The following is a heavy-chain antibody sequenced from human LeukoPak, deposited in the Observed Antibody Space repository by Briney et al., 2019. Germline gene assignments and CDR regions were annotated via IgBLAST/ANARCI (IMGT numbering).Heavy chain of an antibody. V-gene: IGHV3-49*04. CDR2: IRSKAYGGTT. J-gene: IGHJ4*02. Sequence: PGRSLRLSCTASGFTFGDYAMSWVRQAPGKGLEWVGFIRSKAYGGTTEYAASVKGRFTISRDDSKSIAYLQMNSLKTEDTAVYYCTRVMRGAGDCWGQGTLVTVSS. D-gene: IGHD3-10*01. CDR3: TRVMRGAGDC. CDR1: GFTFGDYA.